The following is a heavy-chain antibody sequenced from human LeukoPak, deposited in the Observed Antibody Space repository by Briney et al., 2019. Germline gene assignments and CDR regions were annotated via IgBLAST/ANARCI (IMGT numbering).Heavy chain of an antibody. CDR3: ARSLRVRGVPDYMDV. J-gene: IGHJ6*03. Sequence: GGSLRLSCAASGFTVSSKYMTWVRQAPGKGLEWVSVIHKNAITSHADTVKGRFTISRDNSKNTLYLQMNNLRVDDTAVYYCARSLRVRGVPDYMDVWGKGTTVTVSS. D-gene: IGHD3-10*01. V-gene: IGHV3-53*01. CDR2: IHKNAIT. CDR1: GFTVSSKY.